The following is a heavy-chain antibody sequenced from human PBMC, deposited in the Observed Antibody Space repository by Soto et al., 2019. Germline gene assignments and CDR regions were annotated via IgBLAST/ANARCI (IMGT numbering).Heavy chain of an antibody. V-gene: IGHV3-23*01. Sequence: GKGLEWVSAISGNGGSTYYADSVKGRFTISRDNSKNTLYLQMNSLRAEDTAVFFFQAEDGIRDTVPVSAFLLNRSSDL. D-gene: IGHD2-15*01. J-gene: IGHJ2*01. CDR3: QAEDGIRDTVPVSAFLLNRSSDL. CDR2: ISGNGGST.